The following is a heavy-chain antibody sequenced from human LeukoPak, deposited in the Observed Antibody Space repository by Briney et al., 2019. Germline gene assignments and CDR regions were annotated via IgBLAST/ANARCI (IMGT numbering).Heavy chain of an antibody. D-gene: IGHD4-17*01. Sequence: SETLSLTCTVSGGSISSSSYYWGWIRQPPGKGLEWIGSIYYSGSTYYNPSLKSRVTISVDTSKNQFSLKLSSVTAADTAVYYCARSAEVTVTYYEAFDYWGQGTLVTVSS. V-gene: IGHV4-39*01. CDR2: IYYSGST. J-gene: IGHJ4*02. CDR3: ARSAEVTVTYYEAFDY. CDR1: GGSISSSSYY.